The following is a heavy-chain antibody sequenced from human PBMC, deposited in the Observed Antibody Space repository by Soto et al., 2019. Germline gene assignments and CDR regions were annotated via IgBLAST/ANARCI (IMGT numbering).Heavy chain of an antibody. J-gene: IGHJ6*02. CDR2: ISAYNGNT. CDR3: ARDESPGYSYYLSWDPLNYYGMDV. Sequence: QVQLVQSGAEVKKPGASVKVSCKASGYTFTSYGISWVRQAPGQGLEWMGWISAYNGNTNYAQKLQGRGTMTTDTSTSTAYMELRSLRSDDTAVYYCARDESPGYSYYLSWDPLNYYGMDVWGQGTTVTVSS. V-gene: IGHV1-18*01. CDR1: GYTFTSYG. D-gene: IGHD5-18*01.